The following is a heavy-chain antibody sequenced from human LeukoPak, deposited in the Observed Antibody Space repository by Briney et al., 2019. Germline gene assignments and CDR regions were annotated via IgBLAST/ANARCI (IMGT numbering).Heavy chain of an antibody. V-gene: IGHV3-30*02. CDR1: GFTFSSCE. CDR2: IRYDGSNK. J-gene: IGHJ4*02. D-gene: IGHD3-10*01. Sequence: GGSLRLSCAASGFTFSSCEMNWVRQAPGKGLEWVAFIRYDGSNKYYADSVKGRFTISRDNSKNTLYLQMNSLRPEDTAVYYCAKEDLWFGELLYHSYFDYWGQGTLVTVSS. CDR3: AKEDLWFGELLYHSYFDY.